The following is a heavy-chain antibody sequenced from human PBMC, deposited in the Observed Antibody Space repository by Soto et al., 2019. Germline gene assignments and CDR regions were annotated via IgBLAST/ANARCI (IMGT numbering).Heavy chain of an antibody. CDR1: GFTFSNAW. Sequence: GGSLRLSCAASGFTFSNAWMSWVRQAPGKGLEWVGRIKSKTDGGTTDYAAPVKGRFTISRDDSKNTLYLQMNSLKTEDTAVYYCTTDRRHFNVLRFLEWLAPFDYWGQGTLVTVSS. J-gene: IGHJ4*02. CDR2: IKSKTDGGTT. D-gene: IGHD3-3*01. CDR3: TTDRRHFNVLRFLEWLAPFDY. V-gene: IGHV3-15*01.